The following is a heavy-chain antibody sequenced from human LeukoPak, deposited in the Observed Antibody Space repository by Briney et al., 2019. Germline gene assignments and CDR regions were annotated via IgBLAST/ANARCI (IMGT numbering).Heavy chain of an antibody. J-gene: IGHJ4*02. V-gene: IGHV3-53*05. CDR1: GFTVSSNY. CDR3: TRGPGYDYVWGTYRADY. Sequence: GGSLRLSCAASGFTVSSNYMSWVRQAPGKGLEWVSVIYSGGSTYYADSVKGRFTISRDNSKNTLYLQMGSLRLDDMAVYYCTRGPGYDYVWGTYRADYWGQGILVTVSS. CDR2: IYSGGST. D-gene: IGHD3-16*02.